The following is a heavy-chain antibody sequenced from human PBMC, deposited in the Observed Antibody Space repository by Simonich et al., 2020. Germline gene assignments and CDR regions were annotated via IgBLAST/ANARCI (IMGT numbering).Heavy chain of an antibody. V-gene: IGHV3-7*01. CDR1: GFTFSSYW. D-gene: IGHD6-6*01. CDR2: RKQDGSEK. CDR3: AREGIAARDAFDI. Sequence: EVQLVESGGGLVQPGGSLRLSCAASGFTFSSYWMSWVRQAPGKGLEGVANRKQDGSEKYYVDSVKGRFTISRDNAKNSLYLQMNSLRAEDTAVYYCAREGIAARDAFDIWGQGTMVTVSS. J-gene: IGHJ3*02.